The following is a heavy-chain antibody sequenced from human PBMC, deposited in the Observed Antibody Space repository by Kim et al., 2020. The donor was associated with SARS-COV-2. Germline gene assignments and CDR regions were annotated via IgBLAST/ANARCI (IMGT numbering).Heavy chain of an antibody. V-gene: IGHV3-33*01. J-gene: IGHJ6*03. CDR2: IWYDGSNR. D-gene: IGHD6-13*01. CDR1: GFTFSSDG. CDR3: AREIGSSWYSYYMDV. Sequence: GGSLRLSCAASGFTFSSDGMRWVRQAPGKGLEWVAVIWYDGSNRYNADAVKGRFTISRDSAENTQYLQMNIMRAENTAAYDCAREIGSSWYSYYMDVGG.